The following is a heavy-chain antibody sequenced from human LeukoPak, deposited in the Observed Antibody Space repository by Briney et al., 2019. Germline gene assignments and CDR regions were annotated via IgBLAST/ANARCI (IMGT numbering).Heavy chain of an antibody. D-gene: IGHD2-2*01. CDR1: GYTFTSYG. V-gene: IGHV1-18*01. CDR2: ISAYNGNT. J-gene: IGHJ5*02. CDR3: ARRECSTSCSWFDP. Sequence: ASVKVSCKASGYTFTSYGISWVRQAPGQGLEWMGWISAYNGNTNYAQKLQGRVTMTTDTSTSTAYMELRSLRSDDTAVCYCARRECSTSCSWFDPWGQGTLVTVSS.